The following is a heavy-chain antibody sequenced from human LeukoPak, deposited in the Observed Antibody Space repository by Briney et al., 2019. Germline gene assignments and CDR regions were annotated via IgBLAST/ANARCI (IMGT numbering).Heavy chain of an antibody. CDR1: GFTSSSYS. CDR3: ARDQVTIFGVVTPNFDY. V-gene: IGHV3-48*01. CDR2: ISSSSSTI. D-gene: IGHD3-3*01. J-gene: IGHJ4*02. Sequence: PGGSLRLSCAASGFTSSSYSMNWVRQAPGKGLEWVSYISSSSSTIYYADSVKGRFTISRDNAKNSLYLQMNSLRAEDTAVYYCARDQVTIFGVVTPNFDYWGQGTLVTVSS.